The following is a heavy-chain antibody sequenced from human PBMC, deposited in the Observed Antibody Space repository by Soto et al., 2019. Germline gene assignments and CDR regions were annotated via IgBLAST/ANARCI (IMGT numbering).Heavy chain of an antibody. CDR1: GFSFTSHW. CDR3: ARQAYDTSGYRYFDF. J-gene: IGHJ4*02. Sequence: GESLKISCQTSGFSFTSHWIGWVRQMPGKGLEWMGIIYPDDSDTRYSPSFQGQVTISADKSIGTAYLQWSSLKASDTAIYFCARQAYDTSGYRYFDFWGQGTPVTVSS. D-gene: IGHD3-22*01. CDR2: IYPDDSDT. V-gene: IGHV5-51*01.